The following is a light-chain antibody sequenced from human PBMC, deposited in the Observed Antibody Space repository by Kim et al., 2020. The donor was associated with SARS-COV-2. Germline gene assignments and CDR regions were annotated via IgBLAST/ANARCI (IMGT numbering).Light chain of an antibody. Sequence: DIVLTQTPLSSPVNLGQPASISCRSSQSLLQRDGNTYLSWLQQGPGQSPRLLIYKVSNRFSGVPDRFSASGAGSDFTLKISRVEAEDVGLYYCVEASHFPHSFGQGTKLEI. CDR1: QSLLQRDGNTY. V-gene: IGKV2-24*01. J-gene: IGKJ2*03. CDR3: VEASHFPHS. CDR2: KVS.